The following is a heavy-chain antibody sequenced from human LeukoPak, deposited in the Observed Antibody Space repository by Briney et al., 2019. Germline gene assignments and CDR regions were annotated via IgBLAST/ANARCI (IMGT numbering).Heavy chain of an antibody. J-gene: IGHJ4*02. Sequence: PGGSLRLSCAASGFTFSSYGMSWVRQAPGKGLEWVSAISGSGGSTYYADSVRGRFTISRDNSNNILYLQMNSLRAEDSALYYCAKVGDDDINAYHDLDYWGPGTLVSVSS. CDR2: ISGSGGST. CDR1: GFTFSSYG. D-gene: IGHD3-22*01. CDR3: AKVGDDDINAYHDLDY. V-gene: IGHV3-23*01.